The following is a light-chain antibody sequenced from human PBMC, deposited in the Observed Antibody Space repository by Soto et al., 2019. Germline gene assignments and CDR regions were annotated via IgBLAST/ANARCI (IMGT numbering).Light chain of an antibody. CDR1: QGVSRK. V-gene: IGKV3-11*01. Sequence: DIVMTQSPATLSVAPGERVTFSCRASQGVSRKLAWYQHKPGQAPRLLISGASSRATGIPDRFSGSGSGTDFTLTISSLEPEDVAVYYCQQRGNRPPWTFGQGTKVDI. CDR2: GAS. CDR3: QQRGNRPPWT. J-gene: IGKJ1*01.